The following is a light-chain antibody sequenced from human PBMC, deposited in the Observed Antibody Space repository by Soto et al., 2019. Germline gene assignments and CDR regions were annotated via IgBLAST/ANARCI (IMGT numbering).Light chain of an antibody. CDR3: SSYTSSSTLV. CDR1: SSEVGGYNY. V-gene: IGLV2-14*01. CDR2: EVI. Sequence: QSALTQPASVSGSPGQSITISCTGTSSEVGGYNYVSWYQQHPGKAPKLMIYEVINRPSGVYNRFSGSKSGNTASLIIAGIQAEDEADYYCSSYTSSSTLVFGGGTKLTVL. J-gene: IGLJ3*02.